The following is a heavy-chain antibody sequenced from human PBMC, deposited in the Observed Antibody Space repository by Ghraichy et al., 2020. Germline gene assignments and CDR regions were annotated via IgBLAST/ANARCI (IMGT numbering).Heavy chain of an antibody. CDR1: GGSISSGGYY. CDR3: ARDLWLPQDYYYYYGMDV. Sequence: SETLSLTCTVSGGSISSGGYYWSCIRQHPGKGLEWIGYIYYSGSTYYNPSLKSRVTISVDTSKNQFSLKLSSVTAADTAVYYCARDLWLPQDYYYYYGMDVWGQGTTVTVSS. J-gene: IGHJ6*02. CDR2: IYYSGST. V-gene: IGHV4-31*03. D-gene: IGHD6-19*01.